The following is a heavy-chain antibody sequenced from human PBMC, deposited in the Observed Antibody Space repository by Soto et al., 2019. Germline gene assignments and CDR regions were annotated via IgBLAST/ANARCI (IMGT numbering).Heavy chain of an antibody. Sequence: PGGSLRLSCAASGFTFSSYAMHWVRQALGKGLEWVAAISNDGSDKYYADSVKGRFTISRDNSKNTLYLQMNSLRAEDAAAYYCARDLDGYNSNWFDPWGQGTLVTVSS. V-gene: IGHV3-30-3*01. CDR2: ISNDGSDK. CDR3: ARDLDGYNSNWFDP. D-gene: IGHD5-12*01. CDR1: GFTFSSYA. J-gene: IGHJ5*01.